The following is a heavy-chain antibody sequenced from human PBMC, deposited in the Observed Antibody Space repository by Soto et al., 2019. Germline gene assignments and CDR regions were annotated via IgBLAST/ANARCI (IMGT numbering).Heavy chain of an antibody. CDR2: INHSGST. J-gene: IGHJ4*02. CDR1: GGSFSGYY. V-gene: IGHV4-34*01. CDR3: ARVPPEYYFDY. Sequence: SETLSLTCAVYGGSFSGYYWSWIRQPPGKGLEWIGEINHSGSTNYNPSLKSRVTISVDTSKNQFSLKLSSVTAADTAVYYCARVPPEYYFDYWGQGTLVTVSS.